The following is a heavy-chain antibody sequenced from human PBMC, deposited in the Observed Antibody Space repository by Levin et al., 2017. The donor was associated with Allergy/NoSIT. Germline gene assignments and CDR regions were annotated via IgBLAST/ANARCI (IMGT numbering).Heavy chain of an antibody. J-gene: IGHJ6*02. CDR1: GYTFTGYY. CDR2: INPNSGGT. D-gene: IGHD5-18*01. V-gene: IGHV1-2*02. CDR3: ARGDTAMETTYYGMDV. Sequence: ASVKVSCKASGYTFTGYYMHWVRQAPGQGLEWMGWINPNSGGTNYAQKFQGRVTMTRDTSISTAYMELSRLRSDDTAVYYCARGDTAMETTYYGMDVWGQGTTVTVSS.